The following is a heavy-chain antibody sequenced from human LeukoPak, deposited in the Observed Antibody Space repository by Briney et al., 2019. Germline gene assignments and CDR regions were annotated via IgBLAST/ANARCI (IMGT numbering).Heavy chain of an antibody. Sequence: ASVKVSCKASGYTFTAYYMHWVRQAPGQGLEWMGWINPNSGGTNSSQKFQDRVTLTRDTSISAAYMELGSLRSDDTAIYYCARAYGSGSSYHPDYWGQGALVTVSS. CDR2: INPNSGGT. D-gene: IGHD3-10*01. CDR3: ARAYGSGSSYHPDY. CDR1: GYTFTAYY. J-gene: IGHJ4*02. V-gene: IGHV1-2*02.